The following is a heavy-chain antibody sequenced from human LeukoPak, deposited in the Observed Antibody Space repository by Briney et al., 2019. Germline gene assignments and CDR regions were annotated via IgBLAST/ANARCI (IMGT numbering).Heavy chain of an antibody. CDR2: IIPILGIA. J-gene: IGHJ4*02. CDR1: GGTFSSYT. D-gene: IGHD2-2*01. Sequence: GSSVKVSCKASGGTFSSYTISWVRQAPGQGLEWMGRIIPILGIANYAQKFQGRVTITADKSTSTAYMELSSLRSEDTAMYYCARCRSSTSCYFLDYWGQGTPVTVSS. CDR3: ARCRSSTSCYFLDY. V-gene: IGHV1-69*02.